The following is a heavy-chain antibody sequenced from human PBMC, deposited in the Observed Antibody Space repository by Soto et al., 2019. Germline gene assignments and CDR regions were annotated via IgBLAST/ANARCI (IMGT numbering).Heavy chain of an antibody. Sequence: PSETLSLTCTVSGGSISSGGYYWSWIRQHPGKGLEWIGYIYYSGSTYYNPSLKSRVTISVDTSKNQFSLKLSSVTAADTAVYYCANGGSSDYCGAFDIWGQGTMVTVSS. CDR3: ANGGSSDYCGAFDI. V-gene: IGHV4-31*03. D-gene: IGHD2-2*01. CDR1: GGSISSGGYY. J-gene: IGHJ3*02. CDR2: IYYSGST.